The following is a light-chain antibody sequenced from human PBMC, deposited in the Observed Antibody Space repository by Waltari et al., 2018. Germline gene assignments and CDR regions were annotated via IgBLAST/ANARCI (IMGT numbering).Light chain of an antibody. Sequence: QPVLTQPPSASGTPGQRVTISWSGSNSNNRSHRVNWSHNSPGTAPKLLIYTNNQRPSGVPDRFSGSKSGTSASLAISGLQSEDEAEYYCAAWDDSLRGDVFGTGTKVTVL. J-gene: IGLJ1*01. V-gene: IGLV1-44*01. CDR3: AAWDDSLRGDV. CDR1: NSNNRSHR. CDR2: TNN.